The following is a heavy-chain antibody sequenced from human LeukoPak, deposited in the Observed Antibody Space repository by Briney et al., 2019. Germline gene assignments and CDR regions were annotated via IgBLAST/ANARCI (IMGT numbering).Heavy chain of an antibody. CDR2: INSDGSST. CDR3: ARGYGSSRGWY. Sequence: GGSLRLSCAASGFTFSSYWMHWVRQAPGKGLVWVSRINSDGSSTSYADSVKGRFTISRDNAKNTLYLQMNSLRAEDTAVYYCARGYGSSRGWYWGQGTLVTISS. D-gene: IGHD6-6*01. V-gene: IGHV3-74*01. J-gene: IGHJ4*02. CDR1: GFTFSSYW.